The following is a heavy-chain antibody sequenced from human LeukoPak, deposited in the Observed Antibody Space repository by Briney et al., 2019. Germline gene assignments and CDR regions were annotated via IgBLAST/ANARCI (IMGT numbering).Heavy chain of an antibody. Sequence: PSETLSLTCAVYGGSFSGYYWSWIRQPPGKGLEWIGEINNGGSTNYNPSLKSRVTISVDTPKNQFSLKLSSVTAADTAGYYCARADCSGGSCYSDAFDIWGQGTMVTVSS. V-gene: IGHV4-34*01. CDR1: GGSFSGYY. CDR2: INNGGST. D-gene: IGHD2-15*01. CDR3: ARADCSGGSCYSDAFDI. J-gene: IGHJ3*02.